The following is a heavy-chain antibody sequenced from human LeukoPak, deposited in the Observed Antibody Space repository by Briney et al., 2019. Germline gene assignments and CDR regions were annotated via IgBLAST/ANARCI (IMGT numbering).Heavy chain of an antibody. CDR2: ISSSSSYT. D-gene: IGHD6-19*01. Sequence: PGGSLRLSCAAPGFTFSDYYMSWIRQAPGKGLEWVSYISSSSSYTNYADSGKGRLTISRDNAKNSLYLQMNSLRAEDTAVYYCARELNSGWYDYWGQGTLVTVSS. V-gene: IGHV3-11*05. CDR1: GFTFSDYY. CDR3: ARELNSGWYDY. J-gene: IGHJ4*02.